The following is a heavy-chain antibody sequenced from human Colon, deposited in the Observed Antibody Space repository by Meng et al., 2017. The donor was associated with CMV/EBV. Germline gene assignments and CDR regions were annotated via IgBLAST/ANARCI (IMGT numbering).Heavy chain of an antibody. D-gene: IGHD3-3*01. CDR2: ITSGSTT. Sequence: GESLKISCAASGFTFSDYYMSWIRQAPGKGLGWITYITSGSTTYYADSVKGRFTISRDNSKNTLYLQMNSLRTEDTAVYYCARDFEWTFDYWGQGTMVTVSS. CDR1: GFTFSDYY. V-gene: IGHV3-69-1*01. CDR3: ARDFEWTFDY. J-gene: IGHJ4*02.